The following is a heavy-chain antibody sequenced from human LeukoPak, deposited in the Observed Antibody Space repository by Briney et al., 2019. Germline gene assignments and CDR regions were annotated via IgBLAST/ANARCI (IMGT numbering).Heavy chain of an antibody. CDR3: ARGRSNYYGMDV. CDR2: IYYNGNT. D-gene: IGHD1-26*01. V-gene: IGHV4-59*01. CDR1: DGSINSYY. Sequence: SETLSLTCSVSDGSINSYYWNWIRRPPGKGLEWIGYIYYNGNTNYSPSLKSRVTMSVDTSKNLFSLKVSSVTAADTAVYYCARGRSNYYGMDVWGQGTTVTVPS. J-gene: IGHJ6*02.